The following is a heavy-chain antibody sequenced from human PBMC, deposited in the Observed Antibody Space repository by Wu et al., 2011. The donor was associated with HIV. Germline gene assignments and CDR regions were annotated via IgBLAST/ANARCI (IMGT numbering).Heavy chain of an antibody. J-gene: IGHJ4*02. CDR2: IYYSGST. D-gene: IGHD4-17*01. CDR1: GGSISSYY. Sequence: QVQLQESGPGLVKPSETLSLTCTVSGGSISSYYWSWIRQPPGKGLEWIGYIYYSGSTNYNPSLKSRVTISVDTSKNQFSLKLSSVTAADTAVYYCASTESNYGDYYYFDYWGQGTLVTVSS. CDR3: ASTESNYGDYYYFDY. V-gene: IGHV4-59*01.